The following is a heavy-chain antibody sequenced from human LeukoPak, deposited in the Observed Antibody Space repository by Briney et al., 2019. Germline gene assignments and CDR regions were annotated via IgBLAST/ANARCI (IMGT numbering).Heavy chain of an antibody. J-gene: IGHJ4*02. Sequence: GESLKISCKGSGYSFTTYWIGWVRQMPGKVLEWMRIIYPGDSDSGYSPSFQCQVTFSADKSISTAYLQWSSLKASDTFMYQAENGIRYCSSTSCYVVDYWGQGTLVTVSS. CDR2: IYPGDSDS. CDR1: GYSFTTYW. D-gene: IGHD2-2*01. CDR3: ENGIRYCSSTSCYVVDY. V-gene: IGHV5-51*01.